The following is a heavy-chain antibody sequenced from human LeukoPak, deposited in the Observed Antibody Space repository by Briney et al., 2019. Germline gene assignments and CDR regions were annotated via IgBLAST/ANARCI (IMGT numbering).Heavy chain of an antibody. J-gene: IGHJ4*02. CDR1: GFTFSSYE. CDR2: ISSSGSTI. D-gene: IGHD5-18*01. V-gene: IGHV3-48*03. CDR3: AKERGYSYGCFDY. Sequence: GGSLRLSCAASGFTFSSYEMNWVRQAPGKGLEWVSYISSSGSTIYYADSVKGRFTISRDNSKNTLYLQMNSLRAEDTAVYYCAKERGYSYGCFDYWGQGTLVTVSS.